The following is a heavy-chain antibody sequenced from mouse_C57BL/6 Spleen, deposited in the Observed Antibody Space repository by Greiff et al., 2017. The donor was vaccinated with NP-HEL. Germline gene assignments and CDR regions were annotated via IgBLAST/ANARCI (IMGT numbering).Heavy chain of an antibody. CDR1: GYTFTSYW. Sequence: VQLQQPGAELVRPGSSVKLSCKASGYTFTSYWMDWVKQRPGQGLEWIGNIYPSDSGTHYNQKFKDKATLTVDKSSSTAYMQLSSLTSEYSAVYYCARGGYFDVWGTGTTVTVSS. J-gene: IGHJ1*03. CDR2: IYPSDSGT. CDR3: ARGGYFDV. V-gene: IGHV1-61*01.